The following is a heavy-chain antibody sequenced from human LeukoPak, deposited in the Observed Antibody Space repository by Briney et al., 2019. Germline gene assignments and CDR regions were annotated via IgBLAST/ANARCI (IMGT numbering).Heavy chain of an antibody. CDR1: GGSISSYY. CDR3: ARAPYDILTGYYSFDY. Sequence: PSETLSLTYTVSGGSISSYYWSWIRQPPGKGLEWIGYIYYSGSTNYNPSLRSRVTISVDTSKNQFSLKLSSVTAADTAVYCCARAPYDILTGYYSFDYWGQGTLVTVSS. D-gene: IGHD3-9*01. CDR2: IYYSGST. V-gene: IGHV4-59*01. J-gene: IGHJ4*02.